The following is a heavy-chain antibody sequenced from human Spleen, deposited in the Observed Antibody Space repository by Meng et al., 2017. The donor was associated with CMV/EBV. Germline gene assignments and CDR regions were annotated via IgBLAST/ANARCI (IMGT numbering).Heavy chain of an antibody. CDR3: AREVRHWFDP. Sequence: KVSGRASGGSFSSNGISWVRQAPGQGLEWMGGIIPTFGTANYAQKFQGRVTMTTDESTSTAYMELTSLRSDDTAVYFCAREVRHWFDPWGQGTLVTVSS. J-gene: IGHJ5*02. CDR1: GGSFSSNG. CDR2: IIPTFGTA. V-gene: IGHV1-69*05.